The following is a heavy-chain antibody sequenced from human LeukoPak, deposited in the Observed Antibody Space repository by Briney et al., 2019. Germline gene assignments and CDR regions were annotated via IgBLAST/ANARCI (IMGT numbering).Heavy chain of an antibody. D-gene: IGHD5-24*01. CDR2: IYRGGST. J-gene: IGHJ4*02. V-gene: IGHV3-53*01. CDR3: ARGKGDGYNPFDY. CDR1: GFTFSDNY. Sequence: GGSLRLSCAASGFTFSDNYMTWVRQAPGKGLEWVSVIYRGGSTYYADSVKGRFTISRDNSKNTLYLQMNSLRAEDTAVYHCARGKGDGYNPFDYWGQGTLVTVSS.